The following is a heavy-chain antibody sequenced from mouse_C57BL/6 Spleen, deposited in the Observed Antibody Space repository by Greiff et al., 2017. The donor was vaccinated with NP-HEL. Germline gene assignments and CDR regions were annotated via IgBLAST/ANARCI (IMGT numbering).Heavy chain of an antibody. CDR3: ARWHYYGSSYWYFDV. Sequence: EVQLQQSGPELVKPGASVKIPCKASGYTFTDYNMDWVKQSHGKSLEWIGDINPNNGGTIYNQKFKGKATLTVDKSSSTAYMELRSLTSEDTAVYYCARWHYYGSSYWYFDVWGTGTTVTVSS. J-gene: IGHJ1*03. V-gene: IGHV1-18*01. D-gene: IGHD1-1*01. CDR1: GYTFTDYN. CDR2: INPNNGGT.